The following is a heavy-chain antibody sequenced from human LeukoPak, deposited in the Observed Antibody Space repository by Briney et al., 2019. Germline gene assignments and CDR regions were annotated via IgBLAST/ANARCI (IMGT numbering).Heavy chain of an antibody. D-gene: IGHD3-9*01. CDR1: GFTFDDYG. V-gene: IGHV3-20*04. Sequence: GGSLRLSCAASGFTFDDYGMSWVRHAPGKGLEWVSGIRNGDSTGYADSVKGRFTISRDNAKNSLYLQMNSLRAEDTALYYCARTILTDFYYYYSMDVWGKGTTVTVSS. J-gene: IGHJ6*03. CDR3: ARTILTDFYYYYSMDV. CDR2: IRNGDST.